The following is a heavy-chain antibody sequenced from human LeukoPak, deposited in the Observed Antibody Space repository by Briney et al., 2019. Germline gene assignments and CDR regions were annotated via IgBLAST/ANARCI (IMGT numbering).Heavy chain of an antibody. CDR1: GFTFSSYA. V-gene: IGHV3-23*01. D-gene: IGHD3-10*01. J-gene: IGHJ4*02. CDR2: ISGSGGST. Sequence: GESLRLSCAASGFTFSSYAMSWVRQAPGKGLEWVSAISGSGGSTYYADSVKGRFTISRDNSKNTLYLQMNSLRAEDTAVYYCATYGSGSYSRSFDYWGQGTLVTVSS. CDR3: ATYGSGSYSRSFDY.